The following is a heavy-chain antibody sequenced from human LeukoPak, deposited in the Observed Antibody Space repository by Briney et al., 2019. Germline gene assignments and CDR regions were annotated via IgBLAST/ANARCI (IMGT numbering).Heavy chain of an antibody. CDR3: AKLRSGDPVAATNY. V-gene: IGHV3-23*01. CDR2: ISGSDGST. CDR1: GFIFSNYA. J-gene: IGHJ4*02. Sequence: GGSLRLPCAASGFIFSNYAMSWVRQAPGKGLEWVSTISGSDGSTYYADSVKGRFTIPRDNSKNTLYLQMNSLRVDDTAVYYCAKLRSGDPVAATNYWGQGTLVTVSS. D-gene: IGHD2-15*01.